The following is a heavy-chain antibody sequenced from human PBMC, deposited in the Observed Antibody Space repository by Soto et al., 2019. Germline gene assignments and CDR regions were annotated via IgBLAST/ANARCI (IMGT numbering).Heavy chain of an antibody. CDR3: ASQGTYYYDSSGYLSYYYGMDV. CDR2: IYPGDSDT. J-gene: IGHJ6*02. D-gene: IGHD3-22*01. V-gene: IGHV5-51*01. CDR1: GYSFTSYW. Sequence: GESLKISCKGSGYSFTSYWIGWVRQMPGKGLEWMGIIYPGDSDTRYSPSFQGQVTISADKSISTAYLQWSSLKASDTAMYYCASQGTYYYDSSGYLSYYYGMDVWGQGTTVTVSS.